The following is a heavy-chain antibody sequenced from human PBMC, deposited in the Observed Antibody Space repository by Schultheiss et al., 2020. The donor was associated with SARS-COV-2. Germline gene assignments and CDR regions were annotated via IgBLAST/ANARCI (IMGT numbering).Heavy chain of an antibody. Sequence: GGSLRLSCAASGFTLSDHYVDWVRQAPGEGLEWFGRSRSKAYGYSTEFAASVKGRFTISRDESKNSLHLQMNILKTEDTAVYYCVRLGYIGGIWSLDYWGQGTLVTVSS. CDR1: GFTLSDHY. CDR3: VRLGYIGGIWSLDY. CDR2: SRSKAYGYST. J-gene: IGHJ4*02. D-gene: IGHD6-13*01. V-gene: IGHV3-72*01.